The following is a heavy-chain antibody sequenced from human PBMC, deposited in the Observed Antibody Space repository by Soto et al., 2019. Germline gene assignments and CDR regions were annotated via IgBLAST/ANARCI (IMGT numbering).Heavy chain of an antibody. CDR3: AKDLQSYGDYDYYCYGMDV. Sequence: QVQLVESGGGEVQPGRSLTISCAASGFTFSTYGMQWVRQTPGKGLEWVAVISYDGTNKFYSDSVKGRFTISRDNFKNTLTRQMNSLRADDTAVYSCAKDLQSYGDYDYYCYGMDVWGLGTRVTVSS. CDR1: GFTFSTYG. V-gene: IGHV3-30*18. CDR2: ISYDGTNK. J-gene: IGHJ6*02. D-gene: IGHD4-17*01.